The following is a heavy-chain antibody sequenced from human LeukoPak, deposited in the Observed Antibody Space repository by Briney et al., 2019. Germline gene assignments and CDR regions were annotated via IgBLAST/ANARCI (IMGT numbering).Heavy chain of an antibody. CDR1: GGSISSSSYY. CDR3: ARRVGLWGSSSWYNYFDY. Sequence: SETLSLTCTVSGGSISSSSYYWGWIRQPPGKGLEWIGSIYYSGSTYHNPSLKSRVTISVDTSKNQFSLKLSSVTAADTAVYYCARRVGLWGSSSWYNYFDYWGQGTLVTVSS. J-gene: IGHJ4*02. CDR2: IYYSGST. D-gene: IGHD6-13*01. V-gene: IGHV4-39*01.